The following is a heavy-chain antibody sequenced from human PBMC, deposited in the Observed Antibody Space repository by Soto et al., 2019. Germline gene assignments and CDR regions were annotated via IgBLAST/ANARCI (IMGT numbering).Heavy chain of an antibody. Sequence: SLRLSCAASGFTFSSYAMSWVRQAPGKGLEWVSAISGSGGSTYYADSVKGRFTISRDNSKNTLYLQMNSLRAEDTAVYYCAKTPGWGENMDVWRKGTTVTVSS. J-gene: IGHJ6*03. CDR2: ISGSGGST. CDR3: AKTPGWGENMDV. D-gene: IGHD3-10*01. CDR1: GFTFSSYA. V-gene: IGHV3-23*01.